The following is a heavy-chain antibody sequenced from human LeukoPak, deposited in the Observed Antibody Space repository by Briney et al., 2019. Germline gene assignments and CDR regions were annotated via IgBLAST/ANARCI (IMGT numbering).Heavy chain of an antibody. CDR1: GFTFDDYA. CDR3: AKDMAMTTVTSGAFDI. J-gene: IGHJ3*02. Sequence: GRSLRLSCAASGFTFDDYAMPWVRQAPGKGLEWVSGISWNSGSIGYADSVKGRFTISRDNTKNSLYLQMNSLRAEDTALYYCAKDMAMTTVTSGAFDIWGQGTMVTVSS. D-gene: IGHD4-17*01. V-gene: IGHV3-9*01. CDR2: ISWNSGSI.